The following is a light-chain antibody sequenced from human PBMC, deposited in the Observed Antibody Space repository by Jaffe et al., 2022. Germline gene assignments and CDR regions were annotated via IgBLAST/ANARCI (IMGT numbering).Light chain of an antibody. CDR3: CSYAAGGTNWL. J-gene: IGLJ3*02. CDR1: IGDVGGHNY. V-gene: IGLV2-14*03. Sequence: QSALTQPGSLSGSPGQSITISCTGSIGDVGGHNYVSWYQQHPGKAPKLILFDVSNRPSGVSDRFSGSKSGNTASLVISGLQTEDEAYYYCCSYAAGGTNWLFGGGTRLTVL. CDR2: DVS.